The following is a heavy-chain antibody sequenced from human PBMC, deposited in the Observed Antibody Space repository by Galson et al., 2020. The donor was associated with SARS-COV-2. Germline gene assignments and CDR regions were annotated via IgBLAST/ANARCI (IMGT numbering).Heavy chain of an antibody. J-gene: IGHJ4*02. CDR3: ADSAPSSLTIFGVVIVKGYFDY. D-gene: IGHD3-3*01. CDR2: IYWNDDK. CDR1: GFSPTTSGVG. Sequence: ESGPTLVQPTQTLTLTCTFSGFSPTTSGVGVGWIRHPPGKALEWLALIYWNDDKRYSPSLKSRLTITKDTSKNQVVLTMTNMDPVDTATYFCADSAPSSLTIFGVVIVKGYFDYWGQGTLVTVSS. V-gene: IGHV2-5*01.